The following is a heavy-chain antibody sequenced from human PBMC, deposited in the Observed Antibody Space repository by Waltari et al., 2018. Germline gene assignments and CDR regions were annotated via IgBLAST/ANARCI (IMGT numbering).Heavy chain of an antibody. D-gene: IGHD6-13*01. CDR2: IYPYSGNT. V-gene: IGHV1-18*01. CDR3: ARDDADSSNFGGF. J-gene: IGHJ4*02. Sequence: QLVQSGAEVKTPGDSVKVACNASGYIFSIYGITWVRTAPGQGLEWMGWIYPYSGNTKYEQSLQGRVTLTTDTSTTTAYMEIRSLRSDDTAIYYCARDDADSSNFGGFWGQGTLVTVSS. CDR1: GYIFSIYG.